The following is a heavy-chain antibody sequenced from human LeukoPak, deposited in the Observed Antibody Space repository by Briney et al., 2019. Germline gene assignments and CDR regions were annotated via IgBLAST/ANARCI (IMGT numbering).Heavy chain of an antibody. D-gene: IGHD1-26*01. CDR3: ARVSRGKWELLGAHDY. CDR1: GFTFNTYN. CDR2: ISSSSSYI. Sequence: GGSLRLSCAASGFTFNTYNMNWVRQAPGKGLEWVSSISSSSSYIYYADSVKGRFTISRDNAKNSVYLQMNSLRAEDTAVYYCARVSRGKWELLGAHDYWGQGTLVTVSS. V-gene: IGHV3-21*01. J-gene: IGHJ4*02.